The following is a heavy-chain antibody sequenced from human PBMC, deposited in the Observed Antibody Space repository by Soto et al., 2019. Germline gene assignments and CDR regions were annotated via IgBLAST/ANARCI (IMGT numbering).Heavy chain of an antibody. CDR2: IYYSGST. CDR3: ARLLVGRGISPYPYYDILTGSYVDY. J-gene: IGHJ4*02. Sequence: SETLSLTCAVSGGSISSSSYYWGWIRQPPGKGLEWIGSIYYSGSTYYNPSLKSRVTISVDTSKNQFSLKLSSVTATDTAVYYCARLLVGRGISPYPYYDILTGSYVDYWGQGTLVTVSS. D-gene: IGHD3-9*01. V-gene: IGHV4-39*01. CDR1: GGSISSSSYY.